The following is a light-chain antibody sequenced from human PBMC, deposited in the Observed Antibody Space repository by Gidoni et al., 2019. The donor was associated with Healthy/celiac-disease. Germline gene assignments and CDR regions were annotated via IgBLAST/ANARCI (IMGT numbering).Light chain of an antibody. Sequence: EIALTPSPATLSLSPGERATLSCRASQSVSSYLAWYQQKPGQAPRLLIYDASNRATGIPARFSGSGSGTDFTLTISSLEPEDFAVYYCQQRSNWPASLTFGGGTKVEIK. CDR1: QSVSSY. CDR2: DAS. CDR3: QQRSNWPASLT. V-gene: IGKV3-11*01. J-gene: IGKJ4*01.